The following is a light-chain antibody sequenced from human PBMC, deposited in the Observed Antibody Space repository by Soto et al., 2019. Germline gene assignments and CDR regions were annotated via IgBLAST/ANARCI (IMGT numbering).Light chain of an antibody. CDR2: DVS. V-gene: IGKV3-11*01. J-gene: IGKJ1*01. CDR3: QQRSTWPRT. CDR1: EDVGNS. Sequence: DNVLTNSPAILSLSPRKRATLSCRASEDVGNSLAWYQQRPGQSPRLLIYDVSNRATGIPSRFSGSGSGADFTLTISSLEPDDLAFYYCQQRSTWPRTFCQGIKVDIK.